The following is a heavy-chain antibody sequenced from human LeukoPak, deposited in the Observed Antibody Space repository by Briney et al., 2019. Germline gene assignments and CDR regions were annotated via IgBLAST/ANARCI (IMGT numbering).Heavy chain of an antibody. CDR1: GGSISSYY. D-gene: IGHD3-3*01. CDR2: IYTSGST. V-gene: IGHV4-4*07. J-gene: IGHJ5*02. CDR3: VREARYYDFWSGYYPGWFDP. Sequence: SETLSLTCTVSGGSISSYYWSWIRQPAGKGLEWIGRIYTSGSTNYNPSLKSRVTMSVDTSKNQFSLKLSSVTAADTAVYYCVREARYYDFWSGYYPGWFDPWGQGTLVTVSS.